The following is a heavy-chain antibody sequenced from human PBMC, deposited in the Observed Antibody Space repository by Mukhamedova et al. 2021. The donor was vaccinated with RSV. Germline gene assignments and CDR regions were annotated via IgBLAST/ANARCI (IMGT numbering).Heavy chain of an antibody. J-gene: IGHJ4*02. Sequence: GEITHSGSTNYNPSLKSRVTISVDTSKNQFSLKLSSVTAADTAVYYCARRHYGDYWAREPWSPSPQ. CDR3: ARRHYGDY. CDR2: ITHSGST. V-gene: IGHV4-34*01.